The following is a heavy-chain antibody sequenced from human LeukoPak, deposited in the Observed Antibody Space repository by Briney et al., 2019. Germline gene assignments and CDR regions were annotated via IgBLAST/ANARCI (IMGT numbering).Heavy chain of an antibody. Sequence: GGSLRLSCVVSGFAVSASYMSWVRQAPGQGLEWLSVIYSGGSTYYTDSVKGRFTISRDNSKNTLYLRMNSLRAEDTAVYYCARGTHLYYPWGQGTLVTVSS. CDR3: ARGTHLYYP. CDR2: IYSGGST. CDR1: GFAVSASY. J-gene: IGHJ5*02. D-gene: IGHD3-10*01. V-gene: IGHV3-53*01.